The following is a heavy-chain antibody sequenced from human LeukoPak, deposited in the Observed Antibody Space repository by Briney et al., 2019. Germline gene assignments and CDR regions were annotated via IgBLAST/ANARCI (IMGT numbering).Heavy chain of an antibody. D-gene: IGHD4-17*01. CDR1: GYSFTVYY. CDR3: ASLYGDYVASDY. V-gene: IGHV1-2*02. Sequence: ASVEVSCKASGYSFTVYYMHWVRQAPGQGLERMGWINPNSGGTNYAQKFLGRVTMTRDTSISTAYMELSRLRSDDTAVYYCASLYGDYVASDYWGQGTLVTVSS. CDR2: INPNSGGT. J-gene: IGHJ4*02.